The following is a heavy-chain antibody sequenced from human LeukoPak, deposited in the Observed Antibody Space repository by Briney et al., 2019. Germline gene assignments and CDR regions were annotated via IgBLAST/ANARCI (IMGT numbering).Heavy chain of an antibody. V-gene: IGHV4-59*11. D-gene: IGHD6-19*01. CDR2: IYDTGTT. J-gene: IGHJ4*02. CDR1: GDSISSHY. CDR3: AEIWYSSGYYFDY. Sequence: PWETLSLTCTVCGDSISSHYWSWIRQPPGKGLEWIAYIYDTGTTVSNPSRKSPTSMSLDRTTNEFSRQLTSDTATDTAVFDCAEIWYSSGYYFDYWGQGTLVTVSS.